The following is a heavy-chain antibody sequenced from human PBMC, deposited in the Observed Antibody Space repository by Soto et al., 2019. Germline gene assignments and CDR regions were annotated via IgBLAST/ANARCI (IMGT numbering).Heavy chain of an antibody. CDR2: INAGNGNT. J-gene: IGHJ4*02. CDR1: GYTFTGYA. Sequence: QVQLVQSGAEEKKPGASVKVSCKASGYTFTGYAMHWVRQAPGQRLEWMGWINAGNGNTKYSQKFQGRVTITTDTSASPAYMELSSLRSEDTAVYYCARAVAVAADFDSWGQGTLVTVSS. CDR3: ARAVAVAADFDS. D-gene: IGHD6-19*01. V-gene: IGHV1-3*05.